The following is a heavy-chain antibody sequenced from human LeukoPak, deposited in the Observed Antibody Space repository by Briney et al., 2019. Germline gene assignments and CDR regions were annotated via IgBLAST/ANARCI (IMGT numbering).Heavy chain of an antibody. CDR2: INHSGST. J-gene: IGHJ5*02. D-gene: IGHD6-19*01. CDR1: GGSFSGYY. CDR3: ARVKQWLVPVVSWFDP. V-gene: IGHV4-34*01. Sequence: SETLSLTCAVYGGSFSGYYWSWIRQPPGKGLEWIGEINHSGSTNYNPSLKSRVTISVDTSKNQFSLKLSSVTAADTAVYYCARVKQWLVPVVSWFDPWGQGTLVTVSS.